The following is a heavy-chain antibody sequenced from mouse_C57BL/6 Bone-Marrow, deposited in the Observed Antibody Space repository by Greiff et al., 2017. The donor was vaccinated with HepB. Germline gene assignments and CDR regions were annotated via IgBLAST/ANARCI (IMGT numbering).Heavy chain of an antibody. CDR3: ATLYDGYYGGAMDY. Sequence: VQLQQSGPGLVQPSQSLSITCTVSGFSLTSYGVHWVRQPPGKGLEWLGVTWSGGSTDYNAAFISRLSISKDNSKSQVFFKMNSLQADDTAIYYCATLYDGYYGGAMDYWGQGTSVTVSS. V-gene: IGHV2-4*01. CDR2: TWSGGST. CDR1: GFSLTSYG. J-gene: IGHJ4*01. D-gene: IGHD2-3*01.